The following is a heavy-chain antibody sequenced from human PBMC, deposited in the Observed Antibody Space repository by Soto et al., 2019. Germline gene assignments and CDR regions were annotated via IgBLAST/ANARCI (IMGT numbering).Heavy chain of an antibody. CDR2: ISANGGIT. V-gene: IGHV3-23*01. D-gene: IGHD2-15*01. CDR1: GFTFSKYA. CDR3: AKDKYTDSVRKVWFFDY. J-gene: IGHJ2*01. Sequence: EVQLLESGGGLVKPGGSLRLSCAASGFTFSKYAMSWVRLAPGKGLEWVSSISANGGITDYADSVKGRFTISRDNFQNILSLQMDRLRGDDTAIYFCAKDKYTDSVRKVWFFDYWGRGTLVTVSS.